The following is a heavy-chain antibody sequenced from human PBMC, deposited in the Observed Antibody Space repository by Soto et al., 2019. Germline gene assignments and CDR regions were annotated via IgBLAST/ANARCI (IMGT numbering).Heavy chain of an antibody. V-gene: IGHV4-31*03. J-gene: IGHJ4*02. CDR2: IFHSGTP. D-gene: IGHD1-1*01. CDR1: GVSISSGGYY. Sequence: QVQLQESGPGLVKPSQTLSLTCTVSGVSISSGGYYWSWIRQYPGKGLEWVAYIFHSGTPYYNPSLKSRVTISLDTPKNQFSLELTSVTAADTVVYFCARGTAGVAPTALDYWGQGTLVTVSS. CDR3: ARGTAGVAPTALDY.